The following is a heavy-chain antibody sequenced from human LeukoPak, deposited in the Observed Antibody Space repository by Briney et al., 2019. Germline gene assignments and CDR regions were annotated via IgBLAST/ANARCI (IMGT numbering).Heavy chain of an antibody. Sequence: SETLSLTCAVYGGSFSGYYWSWSRQPPGKGLEWIGEINHSGGTNYNPSLKSRVTISVDTSKNQFSLKLSSVTAADTAVYYCSRGQIDYSSLNLKDHYYYYYGMDVWGKGTTVTVSS. CDR1: GGSFSGYY. V-gene: IGHV4-34*01. D-gene: IGHD3-16*01. CDR2: INHSGGT. J-gene: IGHJ6*04. CDR3: SRGQIDYSSLNLKDHYYYYYGMDV.